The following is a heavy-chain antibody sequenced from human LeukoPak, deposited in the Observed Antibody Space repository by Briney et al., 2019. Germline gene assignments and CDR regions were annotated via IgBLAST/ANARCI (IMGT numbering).Heavy chain of an antibody. CDR2: ISAYNGKT. CDR1: GYTFTSYG. V-gene: IGHV1-18*01. D-gene: IGHD6-13*01. J-gene: IGHJ4*02. Sequence: ASVKLSCKASGYTFTSYGISWVRQAPGQGLEWMGLISAYNGKTNYAQKLPGRVTLTTDTPTSTAYLEMWSLRSADTAVYYCARVHGLAAAATGDYWGQGTLVTVSS. CDR3: ARVHGLAAAATGDY.